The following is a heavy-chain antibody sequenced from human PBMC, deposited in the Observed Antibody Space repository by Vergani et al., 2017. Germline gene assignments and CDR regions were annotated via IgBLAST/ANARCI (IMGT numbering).Heavy chain of an antibody. CDR3: ARDNCGSGSYYPPRIFDY. V-gene: IGHV1-18*01. J-gene: IGHJ4*02. Sequence: QVQLVQSGAEVKQPGASVKVSCKASGYTFTSYGISWVRQAPGQGLEWMGWISAYNGNTNYAQKLQGRVTMTTDTSTSTAYMELRSLRSDDTAVYYCARDNCGSGSYYPPRIFDYWGQGTLVTVSS. CDR1: GYTFTSYG. CDR2: ISAYNGNT. D-gene: IGHD3-10*01.